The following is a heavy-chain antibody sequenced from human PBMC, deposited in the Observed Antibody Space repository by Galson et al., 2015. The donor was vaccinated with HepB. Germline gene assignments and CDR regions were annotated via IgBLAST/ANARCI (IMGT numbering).Heavy chain of an antibody. CDR2: IRSKAYGGTT. CDR1: GFTFGDYA. V-gene: IGHV3-49*03. Sequence: SLRLSCAASGFTFGDYAMSWFRQAPGKGLEWVGFIRSKAYGGTTEYAASVKGRFTISRDDSKSIAYLQMNSLKTEDTAVYYCTRVWKWSKVFYYYYGMDVWGQGTTVTVSS. CDR3: TRVWKWSKVFYYYYGMDV. J-gene: IGHJ6*02. D-gene: IGHD2-15*01.